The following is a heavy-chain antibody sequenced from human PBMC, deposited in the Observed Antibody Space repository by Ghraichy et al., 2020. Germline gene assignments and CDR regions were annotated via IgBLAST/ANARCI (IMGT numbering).Heavy chain of an antibody. V-gene: IGHV3-23*01. D-gene: IGHD6-19*01. Sequence: GSLRLSCAASGFTFSSYAMSWVRQAPGKGLEWVSAISGSGDNTYYADSVKGRFTISRDNSKNTLYLQMNSLRAEDTAVYYCAKGASGWYGYYFDYWGQGTLVTVSS. CDR2: ISGSGDNT. CDR1: GFTFSSYA. CDR3: AKGASGWYGYYFDY. J-gene: IGHJ4*02.